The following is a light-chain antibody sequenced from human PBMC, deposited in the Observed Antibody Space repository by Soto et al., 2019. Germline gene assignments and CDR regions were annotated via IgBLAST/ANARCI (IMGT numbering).Light chain of an antibody. CDR2: DVA. V-gene: IGLV2-11*01. CDR1: SGDVLVYNH. Sequence: QSVLTQPRSVSGSPGQSVTISCTGASGDVLVYNHVSWYQQHPGKAPKLMISDVAKRPSGVPDRFSGSTSDNTASLTISGLPAGDEADYYCCSDAGDFTWVFGGGTKLTVL. CDR3: CSDAGDFTWV. J-gene: IGLJ3*02.